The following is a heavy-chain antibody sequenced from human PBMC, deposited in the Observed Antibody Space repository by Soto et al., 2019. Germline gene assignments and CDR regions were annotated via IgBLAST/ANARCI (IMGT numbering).Heavy chain of an antibody. CDR3: ARVPDV. V-gene: IGHV4-30-2*01. CDR2: IYHNGSP. Sequence: QRQLQESGSGLVKPSQTLSLTCAVSGGSMSSGGYSWSWIRQPPGKGLEWIGYIYHNGSPYYNPSLKSRVTISVVRFKNQFSLKLSSVTAADTAVYYCARVPDVWGQGTTVTVSS. J-gene: IGHJ6*02. CDR1: GGSMSSGGYS.